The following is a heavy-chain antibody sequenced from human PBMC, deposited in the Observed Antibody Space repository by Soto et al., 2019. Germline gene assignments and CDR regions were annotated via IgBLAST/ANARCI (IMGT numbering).Heavy chain of an antibody. CDR2: IYSGGST. CDR3: ARGGFAPFEY. V-gene: IGHV3-53*01. CDR1: GFTVSSAY. J-gene: IGHJ4*02. Sequence: GGSLRLSCAASGFTVSSAYMSWVRQAPGKGLEWVSVIYSGGSTYYADSLKGRFTISRDNSKNTLNLQMNSLRAEDTAVYYCARGGFAPFEYWGQGTMVTVSS.